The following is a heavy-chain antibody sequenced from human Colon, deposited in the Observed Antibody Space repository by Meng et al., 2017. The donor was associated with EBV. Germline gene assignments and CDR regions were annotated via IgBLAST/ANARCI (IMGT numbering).Heavy chain of an antibody. CDR2: IYHSGST. CDR1: GGSISSNGYY. D-gene: IGHD3-10*01. V-gene: IGHV4-39*01. CDR3: ARRRGGSGRDC. J-gene: IGHJ4*02. Sequence: QLQLWESGPGLLKPSQPLSLTCTVSGGSISSNGYYWDWVRQPPGKGLEWIGAIYHSGSTSYNPSLQSRVTMFVDTSKNQFSLMLTSVTATDTAVYYCARRRGGSGRDCWGQGTLVTVAS.